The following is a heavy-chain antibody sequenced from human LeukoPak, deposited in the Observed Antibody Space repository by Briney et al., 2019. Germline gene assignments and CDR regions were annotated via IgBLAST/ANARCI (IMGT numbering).Heavy chain of an antibody. CDR3: ASSIVGAIVS. D-gene: IGHD1-26*01. Sequence: SETLSLTCAVYGGSLSGYYWSWIRQPPGKGLEWIGEINHSGSTNYNPSLKSRVTISADTSRNQFALKLSSVTAADTAVYYCASSIVGAIVSWGQGTLVTVSS. CDR1: GGSLSGYY. CDR2: INHSGST. J-gene: IGHJ4*02. V-gene: IGHV4-34*01.